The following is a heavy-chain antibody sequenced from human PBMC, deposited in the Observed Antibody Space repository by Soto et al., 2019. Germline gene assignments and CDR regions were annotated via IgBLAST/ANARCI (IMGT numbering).Heavy chain of an antibody. CDR3: ARFLIAEAGPNGFDI. Sequence: GESLKISCKGSGYIFTNYWIGWVRQMPGKGPEWMGIIYPGDSDTRYSPSFQGQVTISADKSINTAYLQWSSLRASDTAIYYCARFLIAEAGPNGFDICGQGTMVTVS. CDR1: GYIFTNYW. V-gene: IGHV5-51*01. D-gene: IGHD6-13*01. J-gene: IGHJ3*02. CDR2: IYPGDSDT.